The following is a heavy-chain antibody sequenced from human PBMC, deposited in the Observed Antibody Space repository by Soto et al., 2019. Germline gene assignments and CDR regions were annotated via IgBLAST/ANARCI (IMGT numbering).Heavy chain of an antibody. CDR3: AGADTAMTNNWFDP. J-gene: IGHJ5*02. D-gene: IGHD5-18*01. CDR2: IYYSGST. V-gene: IGHV4-61*01. Sequence: TSETLSLTCTVSGGSISSGSYYWSWIRQPPGKGLEWIGYIYYSGSTNYNPSLKSRVTISVDTSKNQFSLKLSSVTAADTAVYYCAGADTAMTNNWFDPWGQGTLVTVSS. CDR1: GGSISSGSYY.